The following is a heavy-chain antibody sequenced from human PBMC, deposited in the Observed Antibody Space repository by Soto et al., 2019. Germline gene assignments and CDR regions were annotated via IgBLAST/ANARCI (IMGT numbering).Heavy chain of an antibody. V-gene: IGHV3-33*01. CDR2: IWYDGSNQ. Sequence: AGPLHLSCAPSGFTFSTYGMHWVRQAPGKGLEWVAVIWYDGSNQYYADSVKSRFTISRDNSKNVLYLQMNSLRAEDRAVYYCARDLGAFNYGSAYFDYWGQGTLVTVTS. D-gene: IGHD3-10*01. CDR1: GFTFSTYG. CDR3: ARDLGAFNYGSAYFDY. J-gene: IGHJ4*02.